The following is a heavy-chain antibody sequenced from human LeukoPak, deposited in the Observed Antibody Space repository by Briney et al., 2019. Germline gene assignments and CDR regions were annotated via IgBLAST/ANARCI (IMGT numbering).Heavy chain of an antibody. V-gene: IGHV4-30-2*01. CDR3: ARVVPAALFDY. CDR2: IYHSGST. CDR1: GGSISSGGYS. D-gene: IGHD2-2*01. J-gene: IGHJ4*02. Sequence: PSETLSLTCAVSGGSISSGGYSWSWIRQPPGKGLEWIGYIYHSGSTYYNPSLKSRVTISVDRSKNQFSRKLSSVTAADTAVYYCARVVPAALFDYWGQGTLVTVSS.